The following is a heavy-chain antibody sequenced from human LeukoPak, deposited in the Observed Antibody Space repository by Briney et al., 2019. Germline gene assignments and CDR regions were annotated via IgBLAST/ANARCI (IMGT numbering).Heavy chain of an antibody. CDR3: ERDLYSYGYWYGMDV. J-gene: IGHJ6*02. V-gene: IGHV3-66*01. D-gene: IGHD5-18*01. CDR1: GFTVSSNY. Sequence: QAGGSLRLSCAASGFTVSSNYMSWVRQAPGKGLEWVSVIYSGGSTYYADSVKGRFTISRDNSKNTLYLQMNSLRAEDTAVYYCERDLYSYGYWYGMDVWGQGTTVTVSS. CDR2: IYSGGST.